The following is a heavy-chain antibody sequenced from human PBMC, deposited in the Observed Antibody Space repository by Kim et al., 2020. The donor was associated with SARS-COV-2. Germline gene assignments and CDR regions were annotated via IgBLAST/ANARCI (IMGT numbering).Heavy chain of an antibody. CDR3: ARVEGITIFGVVIIGAFDI. CDR1: GGSISSGGYY. D-gene: IGHD3-3*01. CDR2: IYYSGST. Sequence: SETLSLTCTVSGGSISSGGYYWIWIRQHPGKGLEWIGYIYYSGSTYYNPSLKSRVTISVDTSKNQFSLKLSSVTAADTAVYYCARVEGITIFGVVIIGAFDIWGQGTMVTVSS. V-gene: IGHV4-31*03. J-gene: IGHJ3*02.